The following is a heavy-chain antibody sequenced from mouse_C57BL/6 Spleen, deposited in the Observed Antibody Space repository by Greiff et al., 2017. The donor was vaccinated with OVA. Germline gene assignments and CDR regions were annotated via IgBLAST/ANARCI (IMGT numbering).Heavy chain of an antibody. J-gene: IGHJ3*01. CDR3: ARWGGNYEEWFAY. CDR1: GYAFSSYW. V-gene: IGHV1-80*01. D-gene: IGHD2-1*01. CDR2: IYPGDGDT. Sequence: VKLVESGAELVKPGASVKISCKASGYAFSSYWMNWVKQRPGKGLEWIGQIYPGDGDTNYNGKFKGKATLTADKSSSTAYMQLSSLTSEDSAVYFCARWGGNYEEWFAYWGQGTLVTVSA.